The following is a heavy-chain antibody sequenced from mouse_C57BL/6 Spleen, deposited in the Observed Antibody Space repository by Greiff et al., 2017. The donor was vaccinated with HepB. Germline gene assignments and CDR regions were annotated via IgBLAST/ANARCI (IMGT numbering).Heavy chain of an antibody. Sequence: QVQLQQSGAELVKPGASVKISCKASGYAFSSYWMNWVKQRPGKGLEWIGQIYPGDGDTNYNGTFKGKATLTADKSSSTAYMQLSSLTSEDSAVYFCARAYDYDVYYYAMDYWGQGTSVTVSS. D-gene: IGHD2-4*01. CDR1: GYAFSSYW. CDR3: ARAYDYDVYYYAMDY. V-gene: IGHV1-80*01. J-gene: IGHJ4*01. CDR2: IYPGDGDT.